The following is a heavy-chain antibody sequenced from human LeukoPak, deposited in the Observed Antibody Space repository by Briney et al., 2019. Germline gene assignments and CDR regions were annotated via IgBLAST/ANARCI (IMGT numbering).Heavy chain of an antibody. CDR2: IKQDGSEK. V-gene: IGHV3-7*01. Sequence: GGSLRLSCAASGFTFSSYWMSWVRQVPGKGLEWVANIKQDGSEKYYVDSVKGRFTISRDNAKNSLYLQMNSLGAEDTAVYYCARVIGSWLSNPWGDYFDYWGQGTLVTVSS. J-gene: IGHJ4*02. CDR1: GFTFSSYW. CDR3: ARVIGSWLSNPWGDYFDY. D-gene: IGHD3-22*01.